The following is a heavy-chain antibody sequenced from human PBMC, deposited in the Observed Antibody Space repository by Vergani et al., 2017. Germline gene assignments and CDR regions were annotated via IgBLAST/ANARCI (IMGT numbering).Heavy chain of an antibody. CDR3: ATKSCGTPGCQIGYFRE. CDR2: ISYDGTQK. D-gene: IGHD1-1*01. J-gene: IGHJ1*01. V-gene: IGHV3-30*03. Sequence: QVHLVESGGGVVQPGRSLRLSCVVSGFTSSYYGIHWVRQAPGKGLEWVAVISYDGTQKYYADSVKGRFTISRDNSKSTLYLQMNSLRTEDTAVYYCATKSCGTPGCQIGYFREWVQGTLVTVSS. CDR1: GFTSSYYG.